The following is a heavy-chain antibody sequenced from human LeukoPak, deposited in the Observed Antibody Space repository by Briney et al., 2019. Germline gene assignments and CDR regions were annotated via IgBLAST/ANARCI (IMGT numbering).Heavy chain of an antibody. J-gene: IGHJ4*02. D-gene: IGHD2-21*01. Sequence: GGSLRLSCVASGFTFSNYAMSWVRQAPGKGLEWVAFIRYDGSNKYYADSVKGRFTISRDNSKNTLYLQMDSLRAEDTAVYYCAKGLGFTVDYWGQGTLVTVSS. CDR2: IRYDGSNK. V-gene: IGHV3-30*02. CDR1: GFTFSNYA. CDR3: AKGLGFTVDY.